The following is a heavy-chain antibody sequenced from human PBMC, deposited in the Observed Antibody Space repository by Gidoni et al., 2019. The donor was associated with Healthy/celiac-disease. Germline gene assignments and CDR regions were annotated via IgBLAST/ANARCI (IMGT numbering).Heavy chain of an antibody. CDR3: AHSFTIFGVVIMGFDY. D-gene: IGHD3-3*01. CDR1: GFSPSTSGVG. V-gene: IGHV2-5*02. Sequence: QITLKESGPTLVKPTQTLTLTCTFSGFSPSTSGVGVGWIRQPPGKALEWLAIIYWDDDKRYSPSLKSRLTITKDTSKNQVVLTMTNMDPVDTATYYCAHSFTIFGVVIMGFDYWGQGTLVTVSS. J-gene: IGHJ4*02. CDR2: IYWDDDK.